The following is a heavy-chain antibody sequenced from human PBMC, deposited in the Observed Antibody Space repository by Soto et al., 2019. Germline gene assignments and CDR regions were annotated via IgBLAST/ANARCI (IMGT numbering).Heavy chain of an antibody. CDR3: ARFYGSGSYYGPYYYYYYGMDV. J-gene: IGHJ6*02. D-gene: IGHD3-10*01. Sequence: EASVKVSCKASGGTFSSYAISWVRQAPGQGLEWMGGIIPIFGTANYAQKFQGRVTITADESTSTAYMELSSLRSEDTAVYYCARFYGSGSYYGPYYYYYYGMDVWGQGTTVTVSS. CDR2: IIPIFGTA. CDR1: GGTFSSYA. V-gene: IGHV1-69*13.